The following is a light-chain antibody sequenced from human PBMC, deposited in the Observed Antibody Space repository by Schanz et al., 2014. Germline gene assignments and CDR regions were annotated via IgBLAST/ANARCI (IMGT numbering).Light chain of an antibody. CDR2: DVS. CDR1: SSDVGGYDY. V-gene: IGLV2-11*01. J-gene: IGLJ3*02. Sequence: QSALTQPRSVSGSPGQSVTISCTGTSSDVGGYDYVSWYQQHPGKAPKFMIYDVSNRPSGVSNRFSGSKSGNTASLTISGLQAEDEADYYCNSFTSSHTHVFGGGTKVTVL. CDR3: NSFTSSHTHV.